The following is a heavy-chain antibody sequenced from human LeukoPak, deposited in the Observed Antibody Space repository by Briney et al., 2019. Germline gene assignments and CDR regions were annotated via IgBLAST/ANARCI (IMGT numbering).Heavy chain of an antibody. Sequence: ASVKVSCKASGYTFTSYGISWVRQAPGQGLEWMGWISAYTGNTNYAQKLQGRVTMTTDTSTSTAYMELRSLRSDDTAVYYCARGSVSMVRGVIIQARGYYYYGMDVWGQGTTVTVSS. CDR3: ARGSVSMVRGVIIQARGYYYYGMDV. CDR1: GYTFTSYG. D-gene: IGHD3-10*01. V-gene: IGHV1-18*01. J-gene: IGHJ6*02. CDR2: ISAYTGNT.